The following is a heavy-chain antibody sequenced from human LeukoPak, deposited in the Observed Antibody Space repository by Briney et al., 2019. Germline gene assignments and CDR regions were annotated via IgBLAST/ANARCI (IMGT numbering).Heavy chain of an antibody. J-gene: IGHJ6*02. CDR2: IYYSETP. V-gene: IGHV4-30-4*01. Sequence: PSQTLSLTCTVSGASISSGDYYWSWIRQPPGKGLEWIAYIYYSETPYYDPSLKSRVSISVDTYKRQFSLRLSSVTAADTAVYFCAGGRRYDILTGSQQDYYYYAMEVWGQGTTVTVSS. CDR3: AGGRRYDILTGSQQDYYYYAMEV. D-gene: IGHD3-9*01. CDR1: GASISSGDYY.